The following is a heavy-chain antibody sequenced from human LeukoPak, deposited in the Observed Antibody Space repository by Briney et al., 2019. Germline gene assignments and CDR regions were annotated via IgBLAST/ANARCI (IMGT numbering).Heavy chain of an antibody. Sequence: PGGSLRLSCAAPGFTFSSFWMSWVRQAPGKGLEWVANINEDGREMYYLDSVKGRFTISRDNAEISLSLQMNSLRSEDTAVYYCATYLYATSAFDSWGQGTLVTVSS. J-gene: IGHJ5*01. CDR2: INEDGREM. V-gene: IGHV3-7*05. CDR3: ATYLYATSAFDS. CDR1: GFTFSSFW. D-gene: IGHD2/OR15-2a*01.